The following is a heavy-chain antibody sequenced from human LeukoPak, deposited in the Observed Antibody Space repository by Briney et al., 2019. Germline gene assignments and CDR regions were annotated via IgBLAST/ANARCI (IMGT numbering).Heavy chain of an antibody. CDR1: GYTFTGYY. CDR3: ARGNDEDWNYDY. V-gene: IGHV1-2*06. CDR2: INPNSGGT. J-gene: IGHJ4*02. Sequence: ASVKVSCKASGYTFTGYYMHWVRQAPGQGLECMGRINPNSGGTNYAQKFQGRVTMTRDTSISTAYMELSRLRSDDTAVYYCARGNDEDWNYDYWGQGTLVTVSS. D-gene: IGHD1-7*01.